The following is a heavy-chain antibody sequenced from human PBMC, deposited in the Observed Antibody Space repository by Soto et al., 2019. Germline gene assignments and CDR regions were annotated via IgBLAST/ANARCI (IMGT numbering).Heavy chain of an antibody. J-gene: IGHJ4*02. CDR2: IYSGHTT. CDR3: VRGPSDHKLRLVEWRYVDY. D-gene: IGHD3-3*01. V-gene: IGHV3-53*01. CDR1: GFIVSSNQ. Sequence: EVQLVESGGGLIQPGGSLRLSCVASGFIVSSNQMSWVRQAPGKGLEWVSVIYSGHTTYYADSVECRFTISRDDSKNTLYLQMNSLRVEDTAVYYCVRGPSDHKLRLVEWRYVDYWGQGALVTVSS.